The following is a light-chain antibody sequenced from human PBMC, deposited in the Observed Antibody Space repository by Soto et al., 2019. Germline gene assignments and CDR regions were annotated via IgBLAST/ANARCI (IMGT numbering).Light chain of an antibody. CDR3: QHYNSYPWT. CDR2: KAS. J-gene: IGKJ1*01. Sequence: DIQMTQSPSTLSASVGDRVTITCRASQSISSWLAWYQQKPGKAPKLLIYKASSLESGVPSRFSGSGSGTEFTLTISSLQPDEVATFYCQHYNSYPWTFGQGTKVEIK. V-gene: IGKV1-5*03. CDR1: QSISSW.